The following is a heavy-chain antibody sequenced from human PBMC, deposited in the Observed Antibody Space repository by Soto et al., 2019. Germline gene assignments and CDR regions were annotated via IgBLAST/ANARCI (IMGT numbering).Heavy chain of an antibody. CDR3: ARGFYTDY. J-gene: IGHJ4*02. V-gene: IGHV3-7*01. D-gene: IGHD3-3*01. CDR2: MKEDGSEK. CDR1: GFNFSRSW. Sequence: SLRLSCEASGFNFSRSWMSWVRQAPGKGLEWVANMKEDGSEKYYADSVRGRFTISRDNAKNSVHLQMNSLRVEDTAVYYCARGFYTDYWGQGALVPVSS.